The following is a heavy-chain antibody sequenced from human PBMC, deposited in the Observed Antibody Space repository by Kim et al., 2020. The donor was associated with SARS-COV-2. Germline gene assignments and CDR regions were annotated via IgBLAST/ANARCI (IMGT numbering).Heavy chain of an antibody. CDR3: ARDRRGVRYFDL. Sequence: NYHPSLKSRVTISVDTSKNQFSLKLSSVTAADTAVYYCARDRRGVRYFDLWGRGTLVTVSS. V-gene: IGHV4-34*01. D-gene: IGHD3-16*01. J-gene: IGHJ2*01.